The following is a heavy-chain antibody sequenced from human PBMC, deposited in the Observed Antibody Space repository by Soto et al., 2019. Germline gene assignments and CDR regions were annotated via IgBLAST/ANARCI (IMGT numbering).Heavy chain of an antibody. CDR2: INHSGSA. CDR1: GVSFRGYY. Sequence: QVQLQQWGAGLLKPSETLSLTCAVYGVSFRGYYWSWIRQPPGKGLEWIGEINHSGSANYKSSLRSRVTFSVDTSMNHVSLKLNSVTAADTAVYYCAREGEYSTSAGGWFDPWGQGTLVTVSS. J-gene: IGHJ5*02. D-gene: IGHD6-6*01. CDR3: AREGEYSTSAGGWFDP. V-gene: IGHV4-34*01.